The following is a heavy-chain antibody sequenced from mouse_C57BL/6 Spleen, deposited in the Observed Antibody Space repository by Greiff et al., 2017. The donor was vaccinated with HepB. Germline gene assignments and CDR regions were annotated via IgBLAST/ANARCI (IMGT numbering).Heavy chain of an antibody. CDR2: IYIGNGYT. J-gene: IGHJ2*01. V-gene: IGHV1-58*01. D-gene: IGHD1-1*01. Sequence: VVRPGSSVKMSCKTSGYTFTSYGINWVKQRPGQGLEWIGYIYIGNGYTEYNEKFKGKATLTSDTSSSTAYMQLSSLTSEDSAIYFCARRTTVVENYFDYWGQGTTLTVSS. CDR1: GYTFTSYG. CDR3: ARRTTVVENYFDY.